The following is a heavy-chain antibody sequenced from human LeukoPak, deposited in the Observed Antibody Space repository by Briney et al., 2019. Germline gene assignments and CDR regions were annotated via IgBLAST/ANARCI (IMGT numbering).Heavy chain of an antibody. V-gene: IGHV1-3*01. Sequence: GASVKVSCKASGYTFTSYAMHWVRQAPGQRLEWMGWINAGNGNTKYSQKFQGRVTITRDTSASTAYMELSSLRSEDTAVYYCAHVPPEDYYYYGMDVWGKGTTVTVSS. CDR3: AHVPPEDYYYYGMDV. J-gene: IGHJ6*04. CDR2: INAGNGNT. D-gene: IGHD3-16*01. CDR1: GYTFTSYA.